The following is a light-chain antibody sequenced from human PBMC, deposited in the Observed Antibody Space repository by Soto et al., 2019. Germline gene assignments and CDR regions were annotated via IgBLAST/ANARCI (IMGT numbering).Light chain of an antibody. CDR3: LQGAHWPPT. V-gene: IGKV2-30*01. Sequence: DVVVPQSPLSLPVTLGQPASISCRSSQSLVYSDGNTYLNWCQQRPGQSPRRLIYKVSNRDSGVPDRFSGSGSGTDFTLKISRVEAEDVGIYYGLQGAHWPPTFGQGTKVEIK. CDR1: QSLVYSDGNTY. CDR2: KVS. J-gene: IGKJ1*01.